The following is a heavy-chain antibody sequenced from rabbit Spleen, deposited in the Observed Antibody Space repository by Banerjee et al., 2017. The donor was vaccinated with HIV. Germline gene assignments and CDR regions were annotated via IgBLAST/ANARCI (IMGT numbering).Heavy chain of an antibody. V-gene: IGHV1S40*01. CDR1: GFSFSAGYY. D-gene: IGHD1-1*01. Sequence: QSLEESGGDLVKPGASLTLTCTASGFSFSAGYYMCWVRQAPGKGLEWIACIHGGSINNIYYASWAKGRLTISRTSSTTVTLQMTSLTAADTATYFCARDLVAVIGWNFNLWGPGTLVTVS. J-gene: IGHJ4*01. CDR2: IHGGSINNI. CDR3: ARDLVAVIGWNFNL.